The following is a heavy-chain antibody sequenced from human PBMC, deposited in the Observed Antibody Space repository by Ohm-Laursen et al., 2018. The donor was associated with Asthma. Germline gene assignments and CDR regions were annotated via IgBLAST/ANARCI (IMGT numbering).Heavy chain of an antibody. CDR1: GFTFSSYA. CDR3: ASWYYSIPCRY. CDR2: ISYDGSNK. J-gene: IGHJ4*02. Sequence: SLRLSCAASGFTFSSYAMHWVRQAPGKGLEWVAVISYDGSNKYYADSVKGRFTISRDNSKNTLYLQMNSLRAEDTAVYYCASWYYSIPCRYWGQGTPVTVSS. D-gene: IGHD3-10*01. V-gene: IGHV3-30*14.